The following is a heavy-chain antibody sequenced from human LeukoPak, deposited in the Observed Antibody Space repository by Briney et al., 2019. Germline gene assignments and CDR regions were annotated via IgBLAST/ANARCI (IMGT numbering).Heavy chain of an antibody. D-gene: IGHD5-18*01. CDR2: IYPGDSDT. V-gene: IGHV5-51*01. J-gene: IGHJ5*02. Sequence: GAALQISCKGSGCCFISYWIGRGRQMPGKSVEWMGIIYPGDSDTRYSPSFQGQVTISADKSISTAYLQWSSLKASDTAMYYCARPGYGGWFDPWGQGTLVTVSS. CDR1: GCCFISYW. CDR3: ARPGYGGWFDP.